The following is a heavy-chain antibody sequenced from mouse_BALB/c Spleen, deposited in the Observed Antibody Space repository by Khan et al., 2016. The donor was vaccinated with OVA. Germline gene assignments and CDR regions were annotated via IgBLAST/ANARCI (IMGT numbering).Heavy chain of an antibody. CDR1: GYTFTNYG. Sequence: QIQLVQSGPELKKPGETVKISCKASGYTFTNYGMNWVKQAPGKGLKWMGWIYTYSGEPTYADDFKGRSAFSLETSASTAYLQIKNLKNEDTATYFCARSNSYWYFDVWGAGTTVTVSS. CDR3: ARSNSYWYFDV. CDR2: IYTYSGEP. V-gene: IGHV9-3-1*01. D-gene: IGHD4-1*02. J-gene: IGHJ1*01.